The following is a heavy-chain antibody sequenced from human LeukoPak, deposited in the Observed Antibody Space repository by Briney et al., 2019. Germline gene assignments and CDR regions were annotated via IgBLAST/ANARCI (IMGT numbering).Heavy chain of an antibody. CDR3: ARGLLRYYDSSGLDY. CDR2: INPNSGGT. V-gene: IGHV1-2*02. Sequence: ASVKVSCKASGYTFTGYYVHWVRQAPGQGLEWMGWINPNSGGTNYAQKFQGRVTMTRDTSISTAYMELSRLRSDDTAVYYCARGLLRYYDSSGLDYWGQGTLVTVSS. J-gene: IGHJ4*02. CDR1: GYTFTGYY. D-gene: IGHD3-22*01.